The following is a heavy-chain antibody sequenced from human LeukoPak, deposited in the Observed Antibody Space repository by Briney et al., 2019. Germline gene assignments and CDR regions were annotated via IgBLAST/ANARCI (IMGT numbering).Heavy chain of an antibody. Sequence: PSETLSLTCTVSGNSISSYYWGWIRQPPGKGLEWIGSIYYSGSTYYNPSLKSRVTISVDTSKNQFSLKLSSVTAADTAVYYCARRGWNYDYWGQGTLVTVSS. J-gene: IGHJ4*02. CDR2: IYYSGST. V-gene: IGHV4-39*01. D-gene: IGHD1-7*01. CDR1: GNSISSYY. CDR3: ARRGWNYDY.